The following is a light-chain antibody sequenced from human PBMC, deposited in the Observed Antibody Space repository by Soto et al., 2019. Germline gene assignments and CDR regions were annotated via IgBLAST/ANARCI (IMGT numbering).Light chain of an antibody. CDR3: QQYDRSPFT. CDR2: GAS. CDR1: QSVSSRY. Sequence: EIVLTQSPGTLSLSPGERATFSCRASQSVSSRYFAWYQQKPGQAPRLLIYGASNRASGVPDRFSGSGSGKDFTLTISGLEPEDFAVFYCQQYDRSPFTFGQGTRLEIK. J-gene: IGKJ5*01. V-gene: IGKV3-20*01.